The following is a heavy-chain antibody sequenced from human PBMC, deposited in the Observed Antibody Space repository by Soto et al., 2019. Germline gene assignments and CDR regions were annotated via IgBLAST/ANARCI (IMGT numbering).Heavy chain of an antibody. CDR3: ARGDRGAFDL. CDR1: GFTFSYYW. V-gene: IGHV3-74*03. D-gene: IGHD1-26*01. CDR2: IHSDGSIT. Sequence: EVQLVESGGGLVQPGESLRLSCAASGFTFSYYWMHWVRQAPGKGLVWVSRIHSDGSITTYADSVKDRFTISRDNARNTLYLQMNSLRAEDTAVYYCARGDRGAFDLWGQGTVLTVSS. J-gene: IGHJ3*01.